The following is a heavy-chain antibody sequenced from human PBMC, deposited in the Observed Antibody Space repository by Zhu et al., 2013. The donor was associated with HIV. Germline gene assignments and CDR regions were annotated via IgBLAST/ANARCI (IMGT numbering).Heavy chain of an antibody. D-gene: IGHD3-16*01. V-gene: IGHV1-46*01. CDR3: ARSTAVVMFGLILGHYYYAMDV. Sequence: QAQLIQSGAEVKKPGTAVTLACKTSGYPFISYYLHWVRQVPGQRLEWLGEINPKTGGTTYTQRFRDRIRMTTDTAARSVFLNLTGLTSHDTAIYYCARSTAVVMFGLILGHYYYAMDVWGRGTPVIVS. CDR1: GYPFISYY. CDR2: INPKTGGT. J-gene: IGHJ6*02.